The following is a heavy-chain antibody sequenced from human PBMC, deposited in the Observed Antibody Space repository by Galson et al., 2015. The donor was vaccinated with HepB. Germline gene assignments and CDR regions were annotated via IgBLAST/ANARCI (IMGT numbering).Heavy chain of an antibody. CDR3: AKDLDYGDYGGINY. CDR2: IKYDGSNK. CDR1: GFTFTSYG. J-gene: IGHJ4*02. V-gene: IGHV3-30*02. Sequence: SLRLSCAASGFTFTSYGMHWVRQAPGKGLEWVTFIKYDGSNKYYADSVKGRFTISRDNFKNTLYLQMSSLRAEDTAVYYCAKDLDYGDYGGINYWGQGTLVTVS. D-gene: IGHD4-17*01.